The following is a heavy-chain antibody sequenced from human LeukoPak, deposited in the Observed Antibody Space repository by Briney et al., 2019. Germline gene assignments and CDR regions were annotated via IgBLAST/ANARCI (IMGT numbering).Heavy chain of an antibody. CDR1: GFTFSSYG. J-gene: IGHJ4*02. CDR2: ISYDGSNK. CDR3: AKRDYSNYDLDY. V-gene: IGHV3-30*18. D-gene: IGHD4-11*01. Sequence: PGRSLRLSCAASGFTFSSYGMHWVRQAPGKGLEWVAVISYDGSNKYYADSVKGRFTISRDNSKNTLYLQMNSLRAEDTAVYYCAKRDYSNYDLDYWGQGTLVTVSS.